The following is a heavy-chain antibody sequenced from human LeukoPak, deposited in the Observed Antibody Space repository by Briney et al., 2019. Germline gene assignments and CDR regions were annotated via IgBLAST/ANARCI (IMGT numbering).Heavy chain of an antibody. D-gene: IGHD6-19*01. J-gene: IGHJ6*03. CDR2: IDNSGST. CDR1: GGSISSSRYY. V-gene: IGHV4-39*01. CDR3: ATHPYSNGNNDYNMDV. Sequence: PSETLSLTCTVSGGSISSSRYYWGWIRQPPGKGLEWIGRIDNSGSTPYNPSLNSRVTISVDTSKNQFSLKLSSVTATDTAVYYCATHPYSNGNNDYNMDVWGQGTTVTVSS.